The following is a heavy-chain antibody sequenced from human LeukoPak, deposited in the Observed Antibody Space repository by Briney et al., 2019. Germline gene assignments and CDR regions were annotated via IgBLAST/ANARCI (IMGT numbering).Heavy chain of an antibody. Sequence: GGSLRLSCAASGFTFDDYAMHWVRQAPGKGLEWVSGISWNSGSIGYADSVKGRFTISRDNAKNSLYLQMNSLRAEDTALYCCAKDSGWGYYDSSGFQGGFDYWGQGTLVTVSS. J-gene: IGHJ4*02. CDR3: AKDSGWGYYDSSGFQGGFDY. V-gene: IGHV3-9*01. CDR1: GFTFDDYA. CDR2: ISWNSGSI. D-gene: IGHD3-22*01.